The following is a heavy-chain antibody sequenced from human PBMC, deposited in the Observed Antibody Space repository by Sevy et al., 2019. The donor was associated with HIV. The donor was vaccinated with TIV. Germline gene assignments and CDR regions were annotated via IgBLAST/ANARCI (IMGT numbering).Heavy chain of an antibody. CDR1: GFTFSSYW. CDR2: IKQDGSEK. V-gene: IGHV3-7*01. D-gene: IGHD3-16*01. CDR3: ATSGGET. J-gene: IGHJ5*02. Sequence: GGSLRLSCAASGFTFSSYWMNWIRQAPGKGLEWVANIKQDGSEKYYVDSVKGRFTISRDNAKNSLYLEMITLRAEDTAVYYCATSGGETWGQGTLVTVSS.